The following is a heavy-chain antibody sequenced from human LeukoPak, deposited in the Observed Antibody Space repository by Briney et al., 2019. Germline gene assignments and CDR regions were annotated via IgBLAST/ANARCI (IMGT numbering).Heavy chain of an antibody. D-gene: IGHD4-23*01. Sequence: PSETLSLTCTVSGYSISSGYYWGWLRQPPGKGLEWIGSIYHSGSTYYNSSLKSRVTISVDTSKNQFSLKLSSVIAADTAVYYCARDGMATVVTPNYWGQGTLVTVSS. J-gene: IGHJ4*02. V-gene: IGHV4-38-2*02. CDR2: IYHSGST. CDR3: ARDGMATVVTPNY. CDR1: GYSISSGYY.